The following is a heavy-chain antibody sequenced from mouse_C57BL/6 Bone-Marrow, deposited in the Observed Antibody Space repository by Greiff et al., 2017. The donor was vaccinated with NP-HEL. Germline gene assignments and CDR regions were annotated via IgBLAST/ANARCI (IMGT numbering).Heavy chain of an antibody. CDR1: GFTFSDYY. CDR2: INYDGSST. Sequence: EVQVVESEGGLVQPGRSMKLSCTASGFTFSDYYMAWVRQVPEKGLEWVANINYDGSSTYYLDSLKSRFIISRDNAKNILYLQMSSLKSEDTATYYCARDDYGSSYPAWFAYWGQGTLVTVSA. J-gene: IGHJ3*01. D-gene: IGHD1-1*01. V-gene: IGHV5-16*01. CDR3: ARDDYGSSYPAWFAY.